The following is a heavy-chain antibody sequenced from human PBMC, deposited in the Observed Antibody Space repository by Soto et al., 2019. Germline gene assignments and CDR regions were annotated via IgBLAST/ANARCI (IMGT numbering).Heavy chain of an antibody. Sequence: PSETLSLTCTVSGGSISSYYWSWIRQPPGKGLEWIGYIYYSGSTNYNPSLKSRVTISVDTSKNQFSLKLSSVTAADTAVYYCARVGRGTYCSSTSRYYTMGYYSGMDVWGQGTTVTVSS. J-gene: IGHJ6*02. V-gene: IGHV4-59*01. D-gene: IGHD2-2*01. CDR3: ARVGRGTYCSSTSRYYTMGYYSGMDV. CDR1: GGSISSYY. CDR2: IYYSGST.